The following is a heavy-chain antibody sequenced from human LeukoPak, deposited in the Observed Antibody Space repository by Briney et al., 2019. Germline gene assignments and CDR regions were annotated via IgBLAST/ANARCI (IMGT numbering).Heavy chain of an antibody. Sequence: ASVKVSCKASGYTFTGYYMHWVRQAPGQGLEWMGWINPNSGGTNYAQKLQGRVTMTTDTSTSTAYMELRSLRSDDTAVYYCARDVGGTSAFDIWGQGTLVTVSS. V-gene: IGHV1-2*02. D-gene: IGHD1-26*01. CDR2: INPNSGGT. CDR1: GYTFTGYY. J-gene: IGHJ3*02. CDR3: ARDVGGTSAFDI.